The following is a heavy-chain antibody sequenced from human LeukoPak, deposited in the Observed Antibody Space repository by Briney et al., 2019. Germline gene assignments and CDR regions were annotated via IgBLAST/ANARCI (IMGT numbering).Heavy chain of an antibody. J-gene: IGHJ3*02. Sequence: GGSLRLSCAASGFTFSSYSMNWVRQAPGKGLEWVSYISSSSSTIYYADSVKGRFTISRDNAKNSLYLQMNSLRAEDTAVYYCARDPLYYYDSSGYYDDAFDIWGQGTMVTVSS. D-gene: IGHD3-22*01. CDR2: ISSSSSTI. CDR1: GFTFSSYS. CDR3: ARDPLYYYDSSGYYDDAFDI. V-gene: IGHV3-48*04.